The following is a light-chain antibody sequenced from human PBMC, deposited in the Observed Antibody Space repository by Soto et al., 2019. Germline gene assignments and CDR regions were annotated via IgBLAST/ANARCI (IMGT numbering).Light chain of an antibody. CDR3: GTWDTSLDAGI. CDR1: DSNIGTNY. J-gene: IGLJ2*01. CDR2: EDD. V-gene: IGLV1-51*02. Sequence: QSVLTQPPSVSAAPGRRVTISCSGSDSNIGTNYVSWYQHLPGTAPKLLVYEDDKRPSGIPDRFSGSKSGTSATLGITGIQTGDEAHYYCGTWDTSLDAGIFGGGTKVTVL.